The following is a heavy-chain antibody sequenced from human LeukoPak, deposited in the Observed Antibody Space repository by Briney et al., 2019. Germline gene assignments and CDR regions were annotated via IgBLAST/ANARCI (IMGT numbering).Heavy chain of an antibody. D-gene: IGHD3-22*01. CDR3: ARDRHKYYYDGSGYPPY. CDR1: GFTFSTYA. V-gene: IGHV3-48*01. J-gene: IGHJ4*02. CDR2: ISSSSTTI. Sequence: GGSLRLSCAASGFTFSTYAMHWVRQAPGKGLEWVSYISSSSTTIYYADSVKGRFTISRDNAKNSVYLQMNSLRAEDTAVYYCARDRHKYYYDGSGYPPYWGQGTLVTVSS.